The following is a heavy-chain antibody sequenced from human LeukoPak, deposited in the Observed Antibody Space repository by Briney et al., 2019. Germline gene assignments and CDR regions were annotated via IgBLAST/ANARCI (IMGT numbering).Heavy chain of an antibody. Sequence: GGSLRLSCAASGFTFSNAWMSWVRQAPGKGLERVGRIKSKTDGGTTDYAAPVKGRFTISRDDSKNTLYLQMNSLKTEDTAVYYCTTDWTGTTPDYWGQGTLVTVSS. CDR2: IKSKTDGGTT. V-gene: IGHV3-15*01. J-gene: IGHJ4*02. CDR1: GFTFSNAW. CDR3: TTDWTGTTPDY. D-gene: IGHD1-7*01.